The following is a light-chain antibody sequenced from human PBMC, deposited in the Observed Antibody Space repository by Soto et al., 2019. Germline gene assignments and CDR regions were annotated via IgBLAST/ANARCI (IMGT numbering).Light chain of an antibody. J-gene: IGKJ3*01. CDR2: GAS. CDR3: QQYGSLPFT. V-gene: IGKV3-20*01. Sequence: EIVLTHSPGTLSLSPGERATLSCRASQSVSSSYLAWFQQKPGQAPRLLIYGASSRATGIPDRFRGSGSGTDFTLTISRLEPEDFAVYYCQQYGSLPFTFGPGTKVDI. CDR1: QSVSSSY.